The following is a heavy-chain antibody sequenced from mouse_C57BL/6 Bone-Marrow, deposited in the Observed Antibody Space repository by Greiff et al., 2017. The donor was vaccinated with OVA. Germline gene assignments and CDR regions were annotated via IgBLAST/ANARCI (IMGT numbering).Heavy chain of an antibody. CDR3: ARGCITTDWYFDV. CDR2: INPGSGGT. CDR1: GYAFTNYL. Sequence: VKLMESGAELVRPGTSVKVSCKASGYAFTNYLIEWVKQRPGQGLEWIGVINPGSGGTNYNEKFKGKATLTADKSSSTAYMQLSSLTSEDSAVYFCARGCITTDWYFDVWGTGTTVTVSS. D-gene: IGHD1-1*01. J-gene: IGHJ1*03. V-gene: IGHV1-54*01.